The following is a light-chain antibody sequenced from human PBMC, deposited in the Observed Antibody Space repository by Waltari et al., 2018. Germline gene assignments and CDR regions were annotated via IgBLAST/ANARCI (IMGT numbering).Light chain of an antibody. V-gene: IGKV1-39*01. Sequence: DIQMTQSPSSLSASVGDRVTITCRTSQSISNYLNWYQQKPGKAPKVLIYAASSLQSGVSSRFSGSGSGTDFTLTISTLQPEDSATYYCQQSHSSPRTFGQGTKVEIK. J-gene: IGKJ1*01. CDR1: QSISNY. CDR3: QQSHSSPRT. CDR2: AAS.